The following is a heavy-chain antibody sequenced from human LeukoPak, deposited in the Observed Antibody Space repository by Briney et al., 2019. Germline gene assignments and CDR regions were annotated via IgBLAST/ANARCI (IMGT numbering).Heavy chain of an antibody. D-gene: IGHD3-9*01. J-gene: IGHJ4*02. CDR2: IFYTGST. V-gene: IGHV4-31*03. Sequence: SQTLSLTCTVSGGSINSGDYYWSWIRQHPGKGLEWIGYIFYTGSTYYNPSLKSRVSISVDTSRNQFSLKLSSVTAADTAVYYCARLYDTLTGYPYYFDYWGQRTLVTVSS. CDR1: GGSINSGDYY. CDR3: ARLYDTLTGYPYYFDY.